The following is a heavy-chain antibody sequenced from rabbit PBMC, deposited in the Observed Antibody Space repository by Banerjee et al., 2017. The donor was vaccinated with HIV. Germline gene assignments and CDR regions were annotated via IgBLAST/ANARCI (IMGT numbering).Heavy chain of an antibody. CDR2: IYAGSSGST. CDR1: GFSFSSSYW. D-gene: IGHD1-1*01. V-gene: IGHV1S40*01. Sequence: QSLEESGGDLVKPGASLTLTCTASGFSFSSSYWICWVRQAPGKGLEWIACIYAGSSGSTYYASWAKGRFTISKTSSTTVTLQMTSLTAADTATYFCARAGGFERYSNLWGQGTLVTVS. J-gene: IGHJ4*01. CDR3: ARAGGFERYSNL.